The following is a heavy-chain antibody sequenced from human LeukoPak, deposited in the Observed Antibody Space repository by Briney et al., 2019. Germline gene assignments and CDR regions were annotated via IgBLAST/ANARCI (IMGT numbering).Heavy chain of an antibody. CDR2: IKHNGDEL. Sequence: PGGSLRLSCAASGFTFSRYWMTWVRQAPGEGLEWVANIKHNGDELNYVDSVEDRFTISRDNAKNSLYLHMTGLRAEDTAVYYCARELRTFDSWGQGTLVTVSS. V-gene: IGHV3-7*01. D-gene: IGHD3-16*01. J-gene: IGHJ4*02. CDR3: ARELRTFDS. CDR1: GFTFSRYW.